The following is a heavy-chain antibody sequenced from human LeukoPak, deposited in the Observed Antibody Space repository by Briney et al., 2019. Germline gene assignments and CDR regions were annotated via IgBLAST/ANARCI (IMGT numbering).Heavy chain of an antibody. CDR3: ARDHPVADWAADI. CDR1: GGSISSYS. CDR2: IDHSGGR. D-gene: IGHD3-9*01. Sequence: SETLSLTCSVSGGSISSYSWTWIRQPPGKGLEWIGFIDHSGGRNFNPSLKSRVTISADPSKNQFSLNLTSVTAADTAVYFCARDHPVADWAADIWGRGTMVTVSS. V-gene: IGHV4-59*01. J-gene: IGHJ3*02.